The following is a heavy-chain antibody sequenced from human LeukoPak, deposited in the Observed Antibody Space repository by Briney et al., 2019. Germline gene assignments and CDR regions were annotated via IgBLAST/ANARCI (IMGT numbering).Heavy chain of an antibody. J-gene: IGHJ4*02. V-gene: IGHV4-34*01. CDR1: GGSFSGYY. CDR3: ARDQWELLPVVLIAAGQYYFDY. D-gene: IGHD1-26*01. CDR2: INHSGST. Sequence: SSETLSLTCAVYGGSFSGYYCSWIRQPPGKGLEWIGEINHSGSTNYNPSLKSRVTISVDTSKNQFSLKLSSVTAADTAVYYCARDQWELLPVVLIAAGQYYFDYWGQGTLVTVSS.